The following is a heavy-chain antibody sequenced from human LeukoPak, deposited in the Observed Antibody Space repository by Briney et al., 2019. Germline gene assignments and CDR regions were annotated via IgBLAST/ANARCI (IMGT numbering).Heavy chain of an antibody. Sequence: ASVKVSCKASGYTFTSYYMHWVRQAPGQGLEWMGIINPSGGSTSYARKFQGRVTMTRDTSTSTVYMELSSLRSEDTAVYYCARGRAHTAMVRDAYYYYMDVWGKGTTVTVSS. CDR2: INPSGGST. CDR3: ARGRAHTAMVRDAYYYYMDV. D-gene: IGHD5-18*01. V-gene: IGHV1-46*01. J-gene: IGHJ6*03. CDR1: GYTFTSYY.